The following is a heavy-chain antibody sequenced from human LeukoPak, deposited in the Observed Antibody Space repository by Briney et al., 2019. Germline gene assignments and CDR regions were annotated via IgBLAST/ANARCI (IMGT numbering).Heavy chain of an antibody. J-gene: IGHJ4*02. CDR1: GGSISSGSYY. D-gene: IGHD3-10*01. V-gene: IGHV4-61*02. Sequence: SETVSLTCTVSGGSISSGSYYWSWIRQPAGKGLEWIGRIYTSGSTNYNPSLKSRVTISVDTSKNQFSLKLSSVTAADTAVYYCAREWFGEPDWGQGTLVTVSS. CDR3: AREWFGEPD. CDR2: IYTSGST.